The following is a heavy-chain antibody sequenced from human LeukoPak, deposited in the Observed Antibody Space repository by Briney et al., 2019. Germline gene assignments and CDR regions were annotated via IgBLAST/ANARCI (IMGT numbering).Heavy chain of an antibody. CDR1: GFTFSSYA. D-gene: IGHD2-21*01. CDR3: GKGGQGVIPPAFDF. Sequence: GGSLRLSCAASGFTFSSYAITWVRQAPGKGLEWVSAVSSNGAKTYYADSVKGRFTISRDNYKNMVFLQMNSLRAEDTAVYYCGKGGQGVIPPAFDFGGREPRVPVSS. V-gene: IGHV3-23*01. J-gene: IGHJ4*02. CDR2: VSSNGAKT.